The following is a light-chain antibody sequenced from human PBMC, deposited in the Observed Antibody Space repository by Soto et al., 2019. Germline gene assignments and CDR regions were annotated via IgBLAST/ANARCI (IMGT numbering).Light chain of an antibody. CDR2: EVT. CDR1: SSDIGPYDY. CDR3: SSYTSTSTPLI. V-gene: IGLV2-14*01. J-gene: IGLJ2*01. Sequence: QSALTQPASVSGSPGQSITISCSGSSSDIGPYDYVSWYQQHPGKAPKLLIYEVTSRPSGVSHRFSGSKSGNTASLSISGLQLEDDADYYCSSYTSTSTPLIFGGGTQLTVL.